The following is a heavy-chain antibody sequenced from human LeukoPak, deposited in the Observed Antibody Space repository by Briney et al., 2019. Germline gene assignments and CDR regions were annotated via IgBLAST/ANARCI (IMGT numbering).Heavy chain of an antibody. CDR2: ISWNSGGI. CDR1: GFTFDDYA. CDR3: AKGTIFGVVGPFDY. Sequence: PGGSLRLSCAASGFTFDDYAMHWVRQAPGKGLEWVSGISWNSGGIGYADSVKGRFTISRDNAKNSLYLQMNSLRAEDIALYYCAKGTIFGVVGPFDYWGQGTLVTVSS. J-gene: IGHJ4*02. D-gene: IGHD3-3*01. V-gene: IGHV3-9*03.